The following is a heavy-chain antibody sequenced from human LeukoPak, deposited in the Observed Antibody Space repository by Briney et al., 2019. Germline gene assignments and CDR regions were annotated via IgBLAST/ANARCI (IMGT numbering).Heavy chain of an antibody. V-gene: IGHV4-39*01. CDR2: IHYSGST. D-gene: IGHD6-19*01. J-gene: IGHJ3*02. Sequence: PSETLSLTCAVSGGSIRNSSFYWGWIRQPPGKGLEWIASIHYSGSTYYDASFKSRVTMSVDTSKNQFSLKLSSVTAADTAVYYCARHYRGALAGTMGAFDIWGQGTMVTVSS. CDR3: ARHYRGALAGTMGAFDI. CDR1: GGSIRNSSFY.